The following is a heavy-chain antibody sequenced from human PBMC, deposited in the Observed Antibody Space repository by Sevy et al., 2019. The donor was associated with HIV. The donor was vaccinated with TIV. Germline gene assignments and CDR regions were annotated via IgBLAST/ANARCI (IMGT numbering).Heavy chain of an antibody. CDR1: GFTFSSYG. J-gene: IGHJ6*02. CDR2: ISYDGSNK. V-gene: IGHV3-30*18. CDR3: AKDRYSSGWYNYYYYGMDV. Sequence: GGSLRLSCAASGFTFSSYGMHWVRQAPGKGLEWVAVISYDGSNKYYADSVKGRFTISRDNSKNTLYLQMNSLRAEDTAAYYCAKDRYSSGWYNYYYYGMDVWGQGTTVTVSS. D-gene: IGHD6-19*01.